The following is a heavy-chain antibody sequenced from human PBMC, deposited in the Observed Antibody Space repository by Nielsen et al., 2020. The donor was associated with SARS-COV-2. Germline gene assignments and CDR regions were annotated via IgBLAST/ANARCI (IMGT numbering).Heavy chain of an antibody. J-gene: IGHJ6*02. Sequence: WVRQAPGQGLEWLGGIIPLFGTTNYAQKFQGRVTITADKSTRTAYMELSSLGFEDTAVYYCARRWDNFSRDLRHYYFAMGVWGQGTTVTVSS. CDR3: ARRWDNFSRDLRHYYFAMGV. V-gene: IGHV1-69*06. D-gene: IGHD1-20*01. CDR2: IIPLFGTT.